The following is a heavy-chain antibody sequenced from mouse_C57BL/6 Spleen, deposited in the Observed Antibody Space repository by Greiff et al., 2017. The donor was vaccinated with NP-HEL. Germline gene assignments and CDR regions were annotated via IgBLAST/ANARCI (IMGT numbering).Heavy chain of an antibody. CDR2: ISSGSSTI. J-gene: IGHJ4*01. CDR3: ARGLGDAMDY. Sequence: EVQLVESGGGLVKPGGSLKLSCAASGFTFSDYGMHWVRQAPEKGLEWVAYISSGSSTIYYADTVKGRFTISRDNAKNTPCLQMTSLRSEDTAMYYCARGLGDAMDYWGQGTSVTVSS. V-gene: IGHV5-17*01. D-gene: IGHD4-1*01. CDR1: GFTFSDYG.